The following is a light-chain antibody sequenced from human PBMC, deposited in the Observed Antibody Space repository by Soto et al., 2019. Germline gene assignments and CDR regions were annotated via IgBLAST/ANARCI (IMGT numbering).Light chain of an antibody. CDR1: QSVSTK. J-gene: IGKJ1*01. CDR2: GAS. Sequence: EIVMTQSPATLSVSPGETATLSCRASQSVSTKLAWYQQNPGQGPRLLIYGASTRATGIPARFSGSGSGTDFTLTITGLQSEDFALYYCEHYSTGLWKFGQGTKVEIK. CDR3: EHYSTGLWK. V-gene: IGKV3-15*01.